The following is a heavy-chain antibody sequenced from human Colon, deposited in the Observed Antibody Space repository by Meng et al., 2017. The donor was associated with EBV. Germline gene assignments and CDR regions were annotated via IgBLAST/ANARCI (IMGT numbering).Heavy chain of an antibody. J-gene: IGHJ4*02. V-gene: IGHV4-39*07. CDR3: ARERGGVTRDFDS. D-gene: IGHD3-16*01. CDR1: GDSITTNGYY. CDR2: IFYSGNT. Sequence: LALQESGPGLVQPSETLSLTCSVSGDSITTNGYYWGWIRQSPGKGLEWIGSIFYSGNTYFNPSLKTRVTISVDTSKNQFSLKLSSVTAADTAIYYCARERGGVTRDFDSWGQGALVTVSS.